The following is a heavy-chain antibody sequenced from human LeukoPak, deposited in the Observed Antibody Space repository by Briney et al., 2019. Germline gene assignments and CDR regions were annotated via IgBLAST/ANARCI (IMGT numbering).Heavy chain of an antibody. CDR1: GASISAFH. Sequence: SESLSLTCTVSGASISAFHWTWFRQPAGKGLEWIGLIYSSGSTLFNPSLKSRVTISVDTSKNQFSLKLSSVTAADTAVYYCARDRGGDSSGYYSISNWFDPWGQGTLVTVSS. J-gene: IGHJ5*02. CDR3: ARDRGGDSSGYYSISNWFDP. D-gene: IGHD3-22*01. CDR2: IYSSGST. V-gene: IGHV4-4*07.